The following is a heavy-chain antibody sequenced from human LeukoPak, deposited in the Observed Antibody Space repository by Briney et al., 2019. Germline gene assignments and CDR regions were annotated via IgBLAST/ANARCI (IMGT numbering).Heavy chain of an antibody. CDR3: MERVDV. CDR1: GFTFSGSA. Sequence: PGGSLKLSCAASGFTFSGSAMHWVRQASGKGLEWVGRIRSKANSYAPAYAASVKGRFTISRDDSKNTAYLQMNSLKTEDTAVYYCMERVDVWGQGTTVTVSS. D-gene: IGHD1-1*01. J-gene: IGHJ6*02. V-gene: IGHV3-73*01. CDR2: IRSKANSYAP.